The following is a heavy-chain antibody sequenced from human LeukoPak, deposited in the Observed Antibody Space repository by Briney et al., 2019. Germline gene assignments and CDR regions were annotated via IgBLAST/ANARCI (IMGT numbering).Heavy chain of an antibody. Sequence: ASVKVSCKASGGTSSSYTISWVRQAPGQGLEWMGRIIPILGIANYAQKFQGRVTITADKSTSTAYMELSSLRSEDTAVYYCARTNYDFWSGYPLGVDPWGQGTLVTVSS. J-gene: IGHJ5*02. V-gene: IGHV1-69*02. CDR1: GGTSSSYT. CDR2: IIPILGIA. CDR3: ARTNYDFWSGYPLGVDP. D-gene: IGHD3-3*01.